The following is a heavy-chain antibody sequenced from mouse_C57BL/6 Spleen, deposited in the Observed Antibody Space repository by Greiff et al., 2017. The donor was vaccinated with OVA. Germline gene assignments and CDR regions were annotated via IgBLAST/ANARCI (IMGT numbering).Heavy chain of an antibody. V-gene: IGHV5-17*01. CDR2: ISSGSSTI. J-gene: IGHJ3*01. CDR1: GFTFSDYG. D-gene: IGHD1-1*02. CDR3: AGGGTRFAY. Sequence: EVMLVESGGGLVKPGGSLKLSCAASGFTFSDYGMHWVRQAPEKGLEWVAYISSGSSTIYYADTVKGRFTISRDNAKNSLFLQMTSLRSEHTAMYYCAGGGTRFAYWGQGTLVTVSA.